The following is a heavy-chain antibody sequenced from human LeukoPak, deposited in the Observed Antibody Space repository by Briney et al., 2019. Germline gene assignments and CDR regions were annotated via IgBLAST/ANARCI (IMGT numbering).Heavy chain of an antibody. J-gene: IGHJ4*02. CDR1: GGSISSSSYY. CDR3: ARAGSVVPAADFDY. V-gene: IGHV4-39*07. D-gene: IGHD2-2*01. CDR2: IYYSGST. Sequence: PSETLSLTCTVSGGSISSSSYYWGWIRQPPGKGLEWIGSIYYSGSTYYNPSLKSRVTISVDTSKNQFSLKLSSVTAADTAVYYCARAGSVVPAADFDYWGQGTLVTVSS.